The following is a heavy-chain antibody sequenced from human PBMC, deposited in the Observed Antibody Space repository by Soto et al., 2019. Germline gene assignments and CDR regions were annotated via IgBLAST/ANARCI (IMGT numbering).Heavy chain of an antibody. CDR1: GDTFTDYY. Sequence: QVQLMQSGAEVKKPGASVKVSCKASGDTFTDYYIHWVRQAPGQGLEWMGTVNPSGGHTTYAQHFLGRVSMTSDTYTSPLSIALTSRTSDDTAKYYCARGGHVVVGTAALDYWGQGTLVTVSS. D-gene: IGHD2-21*02. V-gene: IGHV1-46*01. CDR3: ARGGHVVVGTAALDY. CDR2: VNPSGGHT. J-gene: IGHJ4*02.